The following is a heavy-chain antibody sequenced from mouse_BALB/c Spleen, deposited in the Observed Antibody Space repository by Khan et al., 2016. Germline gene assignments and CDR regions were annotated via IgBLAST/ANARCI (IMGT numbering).Heavy chain of an antibody. V-gene: IGHV2-5-1*01. CDR2: IWGGGTT. CDR1: GFSLTTYA. Sequence: QVQLQQSGPSLVQPSQSLSINCIVSGFSLTTYAVHWVRQSPGKGMVWLGVIWGGGTTDYNAAFMSRLSITKENYKSQDFFKMNSLQSDDTAIYYGAKVDYCDSDGAWFAYWGQGSLVTVST. CDR3: AKVDYCDSDGAWFAY. J-gene: IGHJ3*01. D-gene: IGHD2-4*01.